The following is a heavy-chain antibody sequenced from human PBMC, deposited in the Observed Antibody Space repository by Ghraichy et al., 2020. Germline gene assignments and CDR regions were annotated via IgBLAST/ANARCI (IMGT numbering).Heavy chain of an antibody. Sequence: GESLNISCVASGFTVTSNYMSWVRQAPGKGLEWVSIVYGVGGTYYADAVKGRFVITRDSAKNKLYLQMNSLRADDTAGYYCARGAMAGGGLFEYWGQGTLGTVSS. CDR1: GFTVTSNY. V-gene: IGHV3-53*01. D-gene: IGHD5-18*01. CDR2: VYGVGGT. CDR3: ARGAMAGGGLFEY. J-gene: IGHJ4*02.